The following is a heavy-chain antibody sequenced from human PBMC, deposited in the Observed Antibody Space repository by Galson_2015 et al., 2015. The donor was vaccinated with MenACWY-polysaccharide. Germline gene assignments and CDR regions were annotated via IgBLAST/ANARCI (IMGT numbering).Heavy chain of an antibody. V-gene: IGHV3-20*01. D-gene: IGHD3-9*01. CDR1: GFTFDDYG. J-gene: IGHJ4*02. Sequence: SLRLSCAASGFTFDDYGMSWVRHVPGKGLEWVSGINWNGGSIGYADSVKGRFTISRDNAKNSLYLQMNSLRAEDTALYHCARRTTLTGHGYGFDYWGQGTLVTVSS. CDR3: ARRTTLTGHGYGFDY. CDR2: INWNGGSI.